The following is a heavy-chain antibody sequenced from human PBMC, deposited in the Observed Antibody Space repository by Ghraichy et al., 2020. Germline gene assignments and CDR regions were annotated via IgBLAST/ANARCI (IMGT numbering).Heavy chain of an antibody. J-gene: IGHJ4*02. CDR1: GFTFDDYA. CDR3: AKSSLKYYDSSGYYNYYFDY. CDR2: IRWNSGSI. D-gene: IGHD3-22*01. V-gene: IGHV3-9*01. Sequence: GGSLRLSCAASGFTFDDYAIHCVRQAPGKGLEWVSGIRWNSGSIGYADSVKGRFTISRDHAKNSLYLQMNSLRAEDTALYYCAKSSLKYYDSSGYYNYYFDYWGQGTLVTVSS.